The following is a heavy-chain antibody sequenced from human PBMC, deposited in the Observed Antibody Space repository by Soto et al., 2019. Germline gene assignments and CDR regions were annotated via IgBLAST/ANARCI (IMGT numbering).Heavy chain of an antibody. D-gene: IGHD5-12*01. Sequence: SETLSLTCTVSGGYITSDSYYWAWIRQPPGKGLEWIGSIYFSGSTYYNSALKSRLAISIDMSKNQFSLNLSSVTDADTAVYYCARHLSESGYDLNYWGQGTPVTVS. CDR1: GGYITSDSYY. V-gene: IGHV4-39*01. CDR2: IYFSGST. J-gene: IGHJ4*02. CDR3: ARHLSESGYDLNY.